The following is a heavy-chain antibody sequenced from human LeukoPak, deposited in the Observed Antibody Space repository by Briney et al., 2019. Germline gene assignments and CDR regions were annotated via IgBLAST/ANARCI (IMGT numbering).Heavy chain of an antibody. CDR1: GGSISSSSYY. CDR2: IYYSGST. D-gene: IGHD3-9*01. CDR3: ARTSLYYDILTGYFDY. J-gene: IGHJ4*02. Sequence: SETLSLTCTVSGGSISSSSYYWGWIRQPPGKGLEWIGSIYYSGSTYYNPSLKSRVTISVDTSKNQFSLKLSSVTAAGTAVYYCARTSLYYDILTGYFDYWGQGTLVTVSS. V-gene: IGHV4-39*01.